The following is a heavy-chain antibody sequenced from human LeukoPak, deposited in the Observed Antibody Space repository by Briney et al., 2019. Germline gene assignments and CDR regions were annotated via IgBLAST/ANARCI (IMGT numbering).Heavy chain of an antibody. Sequence: PSETLSLTCTVSGGSISSSSYYWGWIRQPPGKGLEWIGSIYYSGSTYCNPSLKSRVTISVDTSKNQFSLKLSSVTAADTAVYYCAKAVAGGWFDPWGQGTLVTVSS. J-gene: IGHJ5*02. D-gene: IGHD6-19*01. CDR1: GGSISSSSYY. CDR3: AKAVAGGWFDP. CDR2: IYYSGST. V-gene: IGHV4-39*01.